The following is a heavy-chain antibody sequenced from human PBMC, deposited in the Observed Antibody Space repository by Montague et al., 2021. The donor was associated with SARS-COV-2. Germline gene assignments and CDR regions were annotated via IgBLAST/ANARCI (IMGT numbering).Heavy chain of an antibody. CDR1: GGSISSSSYY. CDR2: IYYSGST. V-gene: IGHV4-39*01. J-gene: IGHJ6*02. Sequence: SETLSLTCTVSGGSISSSSYYWGWIRQPPGKGLEWIGSIYYSGSTYYNPSLKSRVTISVDTSKNQFSLKLSSVTAADTAVYYCARRVTGTTVHYYYYGMDVWGQGTTVTDSS. CDR3: ARRVTGTTVHYYYYGMDV. D-gene: IGHD1-20*01.